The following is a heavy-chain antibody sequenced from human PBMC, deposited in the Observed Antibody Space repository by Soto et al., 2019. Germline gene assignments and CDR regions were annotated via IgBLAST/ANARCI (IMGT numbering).Heavy chain of an antibody. CDR2: INPSGGST. V-gene: IGHV1-46*03. CDR1: GYTFTSYY. J-gene: IGHJ3*02. D-gene: IGHD2-15*01. CDR3: ALLGYFSGGSWYSGRNDAFDI. Sequence: GASVKVSCKASGYTFTSYYMHWVRQAPGQGLEWMGIINPSGGSTSYAQKFQGRVTMTRDTSTSTVYMELSSLRSEDTAVYYCALLGYFSGGSWYSGRNDAFDIWGQGTMVTVSS.